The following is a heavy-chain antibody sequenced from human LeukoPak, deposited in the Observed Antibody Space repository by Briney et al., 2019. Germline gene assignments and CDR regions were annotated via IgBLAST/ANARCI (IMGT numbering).Heavy chain of an antibody. V-gene: IGHV4-4*07. CDR3: ARERLIAGATVFDY. Sequence: SETLSLICTVSGISISSYYWTWIRQPAGKGLEWIGRIYTSVASNYNPSLKSRVTMSVDTSKNQFSLKMSSVTAADTAVYFCARERLIAGATVFDYWGQGTLVTVSS. D-gene: IGHD1-26*01. CDR1: GISISSYY. CDR2: IYTSVAS. J-gene: IGHJ4*02.